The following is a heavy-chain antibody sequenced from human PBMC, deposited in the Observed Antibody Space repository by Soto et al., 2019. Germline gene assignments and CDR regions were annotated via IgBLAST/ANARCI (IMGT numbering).Heavy chain of an antibody. J-gene: IGHJ5*02. D-gene: IGHD3-10*01. CDR2: FSGSGGST. CDR1: GFTFSSYA. V-gene: IGHV3-23*01. Sequence: EVQLLESGGGLVQPGGSLRLSCAASGFTFSSYAMSWVRQAPGKGLEWVSAFSGSGGSTYYADSVKGRFTISRDNSKNTLYVQMNSLRVEDTAVYYCAKGGNGWFDPWGQGTLVTVSS. CDR3: AKGGNGWFDP.